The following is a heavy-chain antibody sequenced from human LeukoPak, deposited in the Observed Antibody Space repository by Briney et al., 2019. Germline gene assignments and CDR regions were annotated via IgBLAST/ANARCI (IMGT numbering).Heavy chain of an antibody. J-gene: IGHJ2*01. CDR2: INHSGST. CDR1: GGSFSGYY. V-gene: IGHV4-34*01. Sequence: SETLPLTCAVYGGSFSGYYWSWIRQPPGKGLEWIGEINHSGSTNYNPSLKSRVTISVDTSKNQFSLKLSSVTAADRAVYYCARGRWYFDLWGRGTLVTVSS. CDR3: ARGRWYFDL.